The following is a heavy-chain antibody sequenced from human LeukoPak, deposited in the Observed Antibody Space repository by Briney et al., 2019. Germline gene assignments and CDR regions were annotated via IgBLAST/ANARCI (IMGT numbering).Heavy chain of an antibody. Sequence: PGGSLRLSCAASGFTFNSYVMHWVRQAPGKGPEWVAVIEYDENRKFYEDSVKGRFTVSRDNSKNMLYLQMNSLTTEDTAVYYCARGYGENSDYHLKYWGQGTLVTVSS. CDR3: ARGYGENSDYHLKY. J-gene: IGHJ4*02. V-gene: IGHV3-30*03. CDR1: GFTFNSYV. CDR2: IEYDENRK. D-gene: IGHD4-11*01.